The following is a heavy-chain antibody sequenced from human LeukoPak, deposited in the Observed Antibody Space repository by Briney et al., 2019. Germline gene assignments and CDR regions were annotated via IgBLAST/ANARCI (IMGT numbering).Heavy chain of an antibody. V-gene: IGHV4-34*01. Sequence: SETLSLTCAVYGGSFSGYYWSWIRQPPGKGLEWIGEINHSGSTNYNPSLKSRVTISVDTSKNQFSLKLSSVTAADTAVYYCAREAHSSSWNSIDYWGQGTLVTVSS. D-gene: IGHD6-13*01. CDR2: INHSGST. J-gene: IGHJ4*02. CDR1: GGSFSGYY. CDR3: AREAHSSSWNSIDY.